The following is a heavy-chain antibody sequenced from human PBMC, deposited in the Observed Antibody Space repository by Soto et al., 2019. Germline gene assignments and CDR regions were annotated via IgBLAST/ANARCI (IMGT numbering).Heavy chain of an antibody. CDR3: ATTSGPAPHDAFDI. CDR1: GYTFTSYA. V-gene: IGHV1-3*01. CDR2: INAGNGNT. Sequence: GKVACKAPGYTFTSYAMRWVSQSPGQRLEWMGWINAGNGNTKYSQKFQGRVTITRDTSASTAYMELSSLRSEETPVYYCATTSGPAPHDAFDIWGQGTTVTDS. D-gene: IGHD2-2*01. J-gene: IGHJ3*02.